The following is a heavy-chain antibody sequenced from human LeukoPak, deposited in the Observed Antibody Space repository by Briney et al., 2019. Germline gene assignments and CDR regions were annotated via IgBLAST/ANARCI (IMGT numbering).Heavy chain of an antibody. CDR2: IYPCDSDT. Sequence: GESLKISCKASGYSFTSYWIGWVRQMPGKGRQWMGIIYPCDSDTRYNPSLQSQVTISADKSITTSYLQLIRLKASDTAMYYCARHWLTGTTSAYYYGMDVWGQGTTVTVSS. CDR1: GYSFTSYW. CDR3: ARHWLTGTTSAYYYGMDV. D-gene: IGHD1-7*01. J-gene: IGHJ6*02. V-gene: IGHV5-51*01.